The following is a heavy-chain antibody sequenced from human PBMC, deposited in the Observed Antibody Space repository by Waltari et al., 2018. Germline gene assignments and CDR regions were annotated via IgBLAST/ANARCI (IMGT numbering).Heavy chain of an antibody. J-gene: IGHJ6*02. CDR1: GFTLTTYT. V-gene: IGHV3-23*01. Sequence: EFQLLEAGGGLAQPGGSLRLSCAAAGFTLTTYTVNRCRQGPGKGLEWVSLMSGSGLIAYADSVKGRFTISRDNAKNTRYLEMNRLRVEDTAVYFCAKDEGNRIAPTFGMDAWGHGTTVLVS. D-gene: IGHD5-12*01. CDR2: MSGSGLI. CDR3: AKDEGNRIAPTFGMDA.